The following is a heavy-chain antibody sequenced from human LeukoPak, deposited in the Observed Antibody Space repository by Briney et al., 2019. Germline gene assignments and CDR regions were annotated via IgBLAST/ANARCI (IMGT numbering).Heavy chain of an antibody. Sequence: SETLSLTCAVSGVSISPYYWAWIRQPPGKGLEWIGYIHTSGSTNQYPSLKSRVTISVDKSKNPFSLRLTSVTAADTAVYYCARLSAAVHLGAFDLWGQGTMVTVSS. J-gene: IGHJ3*01. D-gene: IGHD3-3*01. CDR1: GVSISPYY. CDR2: IHTSGST. V-gene: IGHV4-4*09. CDR3: ARLSAAVHLGAFDL.